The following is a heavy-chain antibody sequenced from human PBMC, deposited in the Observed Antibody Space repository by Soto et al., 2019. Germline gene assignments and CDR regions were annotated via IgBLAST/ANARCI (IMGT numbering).Heavy chain of an antibody. CDR2: IYYSGST. Sequence: PSEPMSLTWTVSGGSISSSSYYWGWIRKPPGKGLEWIGSIYYSGSTYYNPSLKSRVTISVDTSKNQFSLKLSSVTAADTAVYYCARHSVRIAVAGTGWFDPWGQGTLVTVSS. D-gene: IGHD6-19*01. CDR1: GGSISSSSYY. CDR3: ARHSVRIAVAGTGWFDP. V-gene: IGHV4-39*01. J-gene: IGHJ5*02.